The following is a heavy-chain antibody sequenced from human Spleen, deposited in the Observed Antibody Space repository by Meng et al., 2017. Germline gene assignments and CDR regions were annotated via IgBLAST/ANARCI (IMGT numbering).Heavy chain of an antibody. D-gene: IGHD1-26*01. Sequence: SVKVSCKVSDYTLTSDGFSWVRQAPGQGLEWMGRIIPILGIANYAQKFQGRVTITADKSTSTAYMELSSLRSEDTAVYYCARVVGATTANWYFDLWGRGTLVTVSS. V-gene: IGHV1-69*04. CDR3: ARVVGATTANWYFDL. CDR1: DYTLTSDG. J-gene: IGHJ2*01. CDR2: IIPILGIA.